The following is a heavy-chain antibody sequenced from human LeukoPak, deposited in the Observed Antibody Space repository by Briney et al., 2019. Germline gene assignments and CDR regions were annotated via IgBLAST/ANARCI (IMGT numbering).Heavy chain of an antibody. CDR2: ISYDGSNK. V-gene: IGHV3-30*18. J-gene: IGHJ6*04. Sequence: PGRSLRLSCAASGFTFSSYGIHWVRQAPGKGLDWVAVISYDGSNKYYADSVKGRFTISRDNSKNTLYLQMNSLRAEDTAVYYCAKAPGYSDYYGMDVWGKGTTVTVSS. D-gene: IGHD3-10*01. CDR3: AKAPGYSDYYGMDV. CDR1: GFTFSSYG.